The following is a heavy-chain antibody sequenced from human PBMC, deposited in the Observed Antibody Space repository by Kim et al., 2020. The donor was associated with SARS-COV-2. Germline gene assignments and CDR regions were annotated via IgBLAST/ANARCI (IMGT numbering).Heavy chain of an antibody. CDR1: GYSFTSYW. CDR2: IDPSDSYT. V-gene: IGHV5-10-1*01. J-gene: IGHJ6*02. D-gene: IGHD2-15*01. CDR3: ARRNCSGGSCYSIHDYYYYGMDV. Sequence: GESLKISCKGSGYSFTSYWISWVRQMPGKGLEWMGRIDPSDSYTNYSPSFQGHVTISADKSISTAYLQWSSLKASDTAMYYCARRNCSGGSCYSIHDYYYYGMDVWGQGTTVTVSS.